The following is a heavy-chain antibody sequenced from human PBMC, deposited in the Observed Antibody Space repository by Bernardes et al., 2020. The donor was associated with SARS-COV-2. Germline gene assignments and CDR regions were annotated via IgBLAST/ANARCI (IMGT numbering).Heavy chain of an antibody. Sequence: ASVKVSCKASGYTFTSYGISWVRQAPGQGLEWMGWISAYNGNTNYAQKLQGRVTMTTDTSTSTAYMELRSLRSDDTAVYYCARDLGVLWFGELWSLYYYYYYGMDVWGQGTTVTVSS. CDR2: ISAYNGNT. V-gene: IGHV1-18*04. CDR1: GYTFTSYG. CDR3: ARDLGVLWFGELWSLYYYYYYGMDV. D-gene: IGHD3-10*01. J-gene: IGHJ6*02.